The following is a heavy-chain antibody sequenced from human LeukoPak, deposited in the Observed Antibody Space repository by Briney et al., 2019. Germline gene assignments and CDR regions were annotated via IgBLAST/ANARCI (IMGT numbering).Heavy chain of an antibody. CDR2: IRYDGSNK. Sequence: GGSLRLSCAASGFTFSSYGMHWVRQAPGKGLEWVAFIRYDGSNKYYADSVKGRFTISRDNSKNTLYLQMNSLRAEDTAVYYCAADQYYYDSSGRVYYYYYMDVWGKGTTVTVSS. D-gene: IGHD3-22*01. J-gene: IGHJ6*03. V-gene: IGHV3-30*02. CDR3: AADQYYYDSSGRVYYYYYMDV. CDR1: GFTFSSYG.